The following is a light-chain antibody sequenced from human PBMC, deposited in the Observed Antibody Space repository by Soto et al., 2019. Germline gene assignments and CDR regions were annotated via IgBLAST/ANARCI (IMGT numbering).Light chain of an antibody. CDR3: MQALQTPLT. J-gene: IGKJ3*01. CDR2: LSS. CDR1: QSLLYSNGYNY. V-gene: IGKV2-28*01. Sequence: EIVMTQSPLSLPVSLGEPASISCRSSQSLLYSNGYNYVDWYLQKPGQSPRLLIYLSSNRASGVPDRFSGGGSGTDFTLKISRVEAEDVGVYYCMQALQTPLTFGPGTKVDIK.